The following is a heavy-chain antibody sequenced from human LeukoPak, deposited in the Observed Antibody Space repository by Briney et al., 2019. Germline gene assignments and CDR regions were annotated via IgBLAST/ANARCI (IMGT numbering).Heavy chain of an antibody. D-gene: IGHD6-13*01. Sequence: GGSLRLSCAASGFTFSSYWMSWVRQAPGKGLEWVANIKQDGSEKYYVDSVKGRFTISRDNAKNSLYLQMSSLRAEDTAVYYCARDPGIAAAGTGWFDPWGQGTLVTVSS. J-gene: IGHJ5*02. CDR1: GFTFSSYW. CDR3: ARDPGIAAAGTGWFDP. V-gene: IGHV3-7*01. CDR2: IKQDGSEK.